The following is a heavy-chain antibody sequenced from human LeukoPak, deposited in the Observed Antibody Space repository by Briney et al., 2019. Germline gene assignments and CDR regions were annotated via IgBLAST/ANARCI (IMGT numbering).Heavy chain of an antibody. V-gene: IGHV3-23*01. CDR3: AKLVRGYYDSSGYHYGAFDI. CDR1: GFTFSSYA. CDR2: ISGSGGST. D-gene: IGHD3-22*01. Sequence: GGSLRLSCAASGFTFSSYAMSWVRQAPGKGLEWVSAISGSGGSTYYADSVKGRFTISRDNSKNTLYLQMNSLRAEDTAVYCCAKLVRGYYDSSGYHYGAFDIWGQGTMVTVSS. J-gene: IGHJ3*02.